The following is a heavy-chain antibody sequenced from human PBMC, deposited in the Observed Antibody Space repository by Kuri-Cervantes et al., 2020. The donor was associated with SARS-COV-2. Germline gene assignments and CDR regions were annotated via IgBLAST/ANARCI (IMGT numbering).Heavy chain of an antibody. CDR1: GFTFSSYS. Sequence: GESLKISCAASGFTFSSYSMSWVRQAPGKGLEWVSVTYSGGSTYYADSVKGRFTISRDNSENTLYLQMNSLRAEDTAVYYCARARGPDAFDIWGQGTMVTVSS. CDR3: ARARGPDAFDI. CDR2: TYSGGST. J-gene: IGHJ3*02. V-gene: IGHV3-53*01.